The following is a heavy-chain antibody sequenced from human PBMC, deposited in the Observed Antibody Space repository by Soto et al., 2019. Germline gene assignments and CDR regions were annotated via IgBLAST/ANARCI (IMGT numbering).Heavy chain of an antibody. Sequence: QVQLVQSGAEVRKPGSSVKVSCKASGGTFSSYAISWVRQAPGQGLEWMGGIIPIFGTANYAQKFQGRVTITADESTSTAYMELSSLRSEDTAMYYCARRVFVAARPGDYYYYYGMDVWGQGTTVTVSS. V-gene: IGHV1-69*01. CDR2: IIPIFGTA. CDR3: ARRVFVAARPGDYYYYYGMDV. D-gene: IGHD6-6*01. J-gene: IGHJ6*02. CDR1: GGTFSSYA.